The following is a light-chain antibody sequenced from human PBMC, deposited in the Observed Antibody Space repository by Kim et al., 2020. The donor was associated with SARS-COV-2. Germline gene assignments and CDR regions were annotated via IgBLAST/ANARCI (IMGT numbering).Light chain of an antibody. CDR1: SSIIGAGYD. J-gene: IGLJ1*01. V-gene: IGLV1-40*01. CDR3: QSYDSSLSGYV. CDR2: GNS. Sequence: QRVTNACTGSSSIIGAGYDVHWYQQLPGTAPKPLIYGNSNRPSAVPDRFSGSKSGTSASLSITGLQAEDEADYDFQSYDSSLSGYVFGTGTKVTVL.